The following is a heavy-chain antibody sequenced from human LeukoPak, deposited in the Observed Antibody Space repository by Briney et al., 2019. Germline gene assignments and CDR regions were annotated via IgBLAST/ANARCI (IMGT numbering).Heavy chain of an antibody. J-gene: IGHJ6*02. CDR1: GGSISSYY. CDR3: ARLSEQGGDYLTRHYYYYYGMDV. CDR2: IYYSGST. V-gene: IGHV4-59*08. D-gene: IGHD4-17*01. Sequence: SETLSLTCTVSGGSISSYYWSWIRQPPGKGLEWIGYIYYSGSTNYNPSLKSRVTISVDTSKNQFSLKLSSVTAADTAVYYCARLSEQGGDYLTRHYYYYYGMDVWGQGTTVTVSS.